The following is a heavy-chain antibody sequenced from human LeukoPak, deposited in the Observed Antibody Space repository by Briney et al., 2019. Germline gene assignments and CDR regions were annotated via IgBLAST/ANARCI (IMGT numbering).Heavy chain of an antibody. CDR3: TRVQAGRSGLMDV. CDR1: GFTLSNYW. D-gene: IGHD2-8*02. V-gene: IGHV3-74*01. Sequence: HPGGSLRLSCAASGFTLSNYWMHWVRQAPGEGLVWVSRVDSDGTTTNYADSVTGRFTTSRDNAKNTLYLQMSSLRAEDTALYYCTRVQAGRSGLMDVWGRGTTVTVSS. J-gene: IGHJ6*02. CDR2: VDSDGTTT.